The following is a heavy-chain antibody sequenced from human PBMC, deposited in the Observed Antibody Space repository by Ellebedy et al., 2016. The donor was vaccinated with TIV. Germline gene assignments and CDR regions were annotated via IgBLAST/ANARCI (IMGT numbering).Heavy chain of an antibody. D-gene: IGHD1-26*01. CDR3: ASHSGSSAGGYYYGMDV. CDR2: IGSSASEI. J-gene: IGHJ6*02. V-gene: IGHV3-48*02. CDR1: GFSFSSYS. Sequence: GESLKISCVASGFSFSSYSVNWVRQAPGKGLEWVSHIGSSASEIFYADSVKGRFTVSRDNGKNSLYLQMDSLKDEDTAVYFCASHSGSSAGGYYYGMDVWGQGTTVTVSS.